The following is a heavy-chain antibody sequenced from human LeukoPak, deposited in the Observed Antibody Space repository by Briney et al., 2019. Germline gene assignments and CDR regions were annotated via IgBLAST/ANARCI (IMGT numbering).Heavy chain of an antibody. CDR3: ARVQCYGYSSGCDYFDY. CDR1: GGSIYNDNYS. J-gene: IGHJ4*02. D-gene: IGHD6-19*01. CDR2: IYHSGST. V-gene: IGHV4-30-2*01. Sequence: SETLSLTCSVSGGSIYNDNYSWNWIRQPPGKGLEWIGCIYHSGSTYYNSSLKSRVTMSVDTSKNQFSLKLSSVTAADTAVYYCARVQCYGYSSGCDYFDYWGQGTLVTVSS.